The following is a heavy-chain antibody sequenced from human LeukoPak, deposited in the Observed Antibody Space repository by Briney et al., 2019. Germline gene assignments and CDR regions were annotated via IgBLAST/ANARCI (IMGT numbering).Heavy chain of an antibody. Sequence: GGSLRLSCAASGFTFDDYGMNWVRQAPGKGLEWVSGINWNGGNTGYADSVKGRFTISRDNAKNSLYLQMNSLRAEDTAVYYCARDLDSSTWYRGFDYWGQGTLITVSS. CDR1: GFTFDDYG. CDR2: INWNGGNT. V-gene: IGHV3-20*04. CDR3: ARDLDSSTWYRGFDY. D-gene: IGHD6-13*01. J-gene: IGHJ4*02.